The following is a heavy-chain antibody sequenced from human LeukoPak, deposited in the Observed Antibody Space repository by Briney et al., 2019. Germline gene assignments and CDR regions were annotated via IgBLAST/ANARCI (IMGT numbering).Heavy chain of an antibody. CDR3: ARDRNEQQVFFNWFDP. Sequence: PGGSLRLSCAASGFTFSRYWMSWVRQAPGKGLEWVANIKEDGGEKFHVDSVKGRFTISRDNAKNSLYLQMNSLRAEDTAVYYCARDRNEQQVFFNWFDPWGQGTLVTVSS. CDR2: IKEDGGEK. V-gene: IGHV3-7*01. J-gene: IGHJ5*02. CDR1: GFTFSRYW. D-gene: IGHD6-13*01.